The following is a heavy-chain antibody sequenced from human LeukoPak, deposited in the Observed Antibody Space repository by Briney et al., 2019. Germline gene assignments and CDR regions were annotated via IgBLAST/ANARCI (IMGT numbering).Heavy chain of an antibody. V-gene: IGHV1-18*01. CDR2: ISAYNGNT. Sequence: ASVKVSCKASGYTFTSYGISWVRQAPGQGLEWMGWISAYNGNTNYAQKLQGRVTMTTDTSTSTAYMELRSLRSDDTAVYYCARDTLTAMVNSPDYWGQGTLVTVSS. D-gene: IGHD5-18*01. J-gene: IGHJ4*02. CDR3: ARDTLTAMVNSPDY. CDR1: GYTFTSYG.